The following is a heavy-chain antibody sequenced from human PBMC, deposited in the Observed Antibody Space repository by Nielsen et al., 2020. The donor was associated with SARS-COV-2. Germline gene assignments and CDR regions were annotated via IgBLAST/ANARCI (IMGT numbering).Heavy chain of an antibody. J-gene: IGHJ4*02. CDR1: GYAFTCYG. CDR2: ISAYNGNT. Sequence: ASVKVSCKASGYAFTCYGISWVRQAPGQGLEWMGWISAYNGNTNYAQKLQGRVTMTTDTSTSTAYMELRSLRSDDTAVYYCARGAEVAGWGVLDYWGQGTLVTVSS. D-gene: IGHD5-12*01. V-gene: IGHV1-18*01. CDR3: ARGAEVAGWGVLDY.